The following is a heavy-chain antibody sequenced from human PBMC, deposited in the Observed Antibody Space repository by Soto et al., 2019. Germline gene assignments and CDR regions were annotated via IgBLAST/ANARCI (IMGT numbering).Heavy chain of an antibody. V-gene: IGHV3-23*01. CDR2: IGASGEST. CDR1: GFTFSTHT. CDR3: AILRGLRKF. J-gene: IGHJ4*02. D-gene: IGHD4-17*01. Sequence: VQLLESGGGLVQPGGSLRLSCAASGFTFSTHTMSWVRQASGKGLEWVSAIGASGESTYYADSVKGRFTISRDNSKNTVSMQMNSLRAEDTAVYYCAILRGLRKFWGQGTLVAVSS.